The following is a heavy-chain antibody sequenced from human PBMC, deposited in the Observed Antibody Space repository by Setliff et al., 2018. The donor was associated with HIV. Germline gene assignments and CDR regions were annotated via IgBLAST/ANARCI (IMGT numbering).Heavy chain of an antibody. J-gene: IGHJ4*02. CDR2: ISVYNGKG. V-gene: IGHV1-18*04. CDR3: ARRATTGDYHHFFDF. Sequence: ASVKVSCKASSNTFINDVFNWVRQAPGQGLEGMGWISVYNGKGNYAQKFQDRISMTTDTSTSTVYMELRSLVSDDTAVYYCARRATTGDYHHFFDFWGQGTLVTVSS. D-gene: IGHD4-17*01. CDR1: SNTFINDV.